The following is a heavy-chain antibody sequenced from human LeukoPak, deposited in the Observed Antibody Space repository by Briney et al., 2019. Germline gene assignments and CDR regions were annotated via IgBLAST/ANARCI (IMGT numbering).Heavy chain of an antibody. CDR3: ARARSDSGRFDS. Sequence: PSETLSLTCTFSGSSISTSYWSWIRQPPGKGLEWIAYIYYSGYTNYNPSLKSRVTISIDTSKNQFSLKLSSVPAADTAVYYCARARSDSGRFDSWGQGTLVTVSS. CDR1: GSSISTSY. D-gene: IGHD1-26*01. J-gene: IGHJ4*02. V-gene: IGHV4-59*01. CDR2: IYYSGYT.